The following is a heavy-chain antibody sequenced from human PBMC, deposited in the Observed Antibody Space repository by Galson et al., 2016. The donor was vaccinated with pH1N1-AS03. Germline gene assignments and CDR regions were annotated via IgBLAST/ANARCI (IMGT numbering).Heavy chain of an antibody. D-gene: IGHD2/OR15-2a*01. Sequence: PALVKPTQTLTLTCAFSGFSLATCGVGVGWIRQPPGKALEWLALIYWDDDKHYNPSLKSRLTVTKDTSKNLVVLTLTDMDPVDTATYFCTRSRYYNTNLYYFDYWGQGTLVTVSS. CDR2: IYWDDDK. V-gene: IGHV2-5*02. J-gene: IGHJ4*02. CDR1: GFSLATCGVG. CDR3: TRSRYYNTNLYYFDY.